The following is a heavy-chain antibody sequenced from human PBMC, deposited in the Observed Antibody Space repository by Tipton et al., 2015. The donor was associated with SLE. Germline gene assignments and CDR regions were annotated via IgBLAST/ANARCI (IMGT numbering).Heavy chain of an antibody. CDR1: GGSISSGGYY. D-gene: IGHD6-13*01. CDR2: IYYSGST. J-gene: IGHJ4*01. CDR3: ARFWGPNSWYFDY. V-gene: IGHV4-31*03. Sequence: TLSLTCTVSGGSISSGGYYWSWIRQHPGKGLEWIGYIYYSGSTYYNPSLKSRVTISVDTSKKQFSLKLSSVTAADTAVYYCARFWGPNSWYFDYWGQGSLVTVSS.